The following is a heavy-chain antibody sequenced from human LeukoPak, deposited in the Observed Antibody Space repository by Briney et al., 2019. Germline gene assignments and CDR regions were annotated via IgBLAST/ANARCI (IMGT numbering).Heavy chain of an antibody. CDR1: GFTFSSYG. CDR3: AKDLAQLWLHYYYYYMDV. Sequence: QAGGSLRLSCAASGFTFSSYGMHWVRQAPGKGLEWVAFIRYDGSNKYYADSVKGRFTISRDNSKNTLYLQMNSLRAEDTAVYYCAKDLAQLWLHYYYYYMDVWGKGTTVTVSS. J-gene: IGHJ6*03. V-gene: IGHV3-30*02. D-gene: IGHD5-18*01. CDR2: IRYDGSNK.